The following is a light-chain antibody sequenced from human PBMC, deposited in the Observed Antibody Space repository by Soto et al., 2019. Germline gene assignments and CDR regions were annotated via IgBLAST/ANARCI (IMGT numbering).Light chain of an antibody. J-gene: IGKJ3*01. CDR2: AAS. CDR3: QKYYSVPFT. CDR1: QAIRNN. Sequence: DIQMTQSPVSLSASAGDKVTITCRASQAIRNNLAGYQQKPGKVPTLLIYAASTWQSGVPSQFSGSGSGTDFTLTLSSLQPEDVATYYCQKYYSVPFTFGPGTKVEIK. V-gene: IGKV1-27*01.